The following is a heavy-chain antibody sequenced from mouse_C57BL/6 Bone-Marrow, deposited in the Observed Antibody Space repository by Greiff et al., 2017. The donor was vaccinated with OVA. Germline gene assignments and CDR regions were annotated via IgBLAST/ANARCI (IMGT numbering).Heavy chain of an antibody. J-gene: IGHJ4*01. D-gene: IGHD1-1*01. CDR3: ARRGRYGSSYYAMDY. CDR2: INPSSGYT. V-gene: IGHV1-4*01. CDR1: GYTFTSYT. Sequence: VKLVESGADLVRPGASVKMSCKASGYTFTSYTMHWVKQRPGQGLEWIGYINPSSGYTKYNQKFKDKATLTADKSSSTAYMQLSSLTSEDSAVYYCARRGRYGSSYYAMDYWGQGTSVTVSS.